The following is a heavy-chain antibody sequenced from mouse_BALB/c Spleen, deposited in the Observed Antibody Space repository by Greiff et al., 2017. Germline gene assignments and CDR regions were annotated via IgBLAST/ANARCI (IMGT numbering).Heavy chain of an antibody. Sequence: VQLQQSGAELVRSGASVKLSCTASGFNIKDYYMHWVKLRPEQGLEWIGWIDPENGDTESAPKFQGKATMTADTSSNTAYLQLSSLTSEDTAVYYCKTITTVVARAYWGHGTTLTVSS. CDR1: GFNIKDYY. CDR2: IDPENGDT. V-gene: IGHV14-4*02. CDR3: KTITTVVARAY. J-gene: IGHJ2*01. D-gene: IGHD1-1*01.